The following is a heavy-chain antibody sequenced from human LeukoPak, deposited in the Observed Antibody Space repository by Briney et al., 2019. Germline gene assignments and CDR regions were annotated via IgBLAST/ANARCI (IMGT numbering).Heavy chain of an antibody. CDR3: ARQGGSYYRDYYYMDV. V-gene: IGHV5-51*01. CDR1: GYSFTSYW. Sequence: GESLKISCKGSGYSFTSYWIGWVRQMPGRGLEWMGIIYPGDSDTRYSPSFQGQVTISADKSISTAYLQWSSLKASDTAMYYCARQGGSYYRDYYYMDVWGKGTTVTVSS. CDR2: IYPGDSDT. D-gene: IGHD1-26*01. J-gene: IGHJ6*03.